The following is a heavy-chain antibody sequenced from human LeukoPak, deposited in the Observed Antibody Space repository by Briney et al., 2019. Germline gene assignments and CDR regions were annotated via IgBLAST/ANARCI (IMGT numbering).Heavy chain of an antibody. CDR1: GFTFDDYA. Sequence: PGRSLRLSCAASGFTFDDYAMHWVRQAPGKGPEWVSGISWNSASIAYADSVKGRFTISRDNAKNSLYLQMNSLRAEDMALYYCARGGPNFFDYWGQGALVTVSS. J-gene: IGHJ4*02. V-gene: IGHV3-9*03. CDR3: ARGGPNFFDY. CDR2: ISWNSASI. D-gene: IGHD3-16*01.